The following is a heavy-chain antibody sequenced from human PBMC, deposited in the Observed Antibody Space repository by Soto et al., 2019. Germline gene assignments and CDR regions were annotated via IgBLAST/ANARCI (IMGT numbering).Heavy chain of an antibody. Sequence: SETLSLTCSVSGGSVVDYYWSWIRQPPGKGLEWIGFIYYTGNTRYNPSLGSRVTISLDTSKNQFSLKLTSATAADTAFYYCARDVNRWELRGFFDPWGRGALVTVSS. D-gene: IGHD1-7*01. V-gene: IGHV4-59*02. CDR2: IYYTGNT. J-gene: IGHJ5*02. CDR3: ARDVNRWELRGFFDP. CDR1: GGSVVDYY.